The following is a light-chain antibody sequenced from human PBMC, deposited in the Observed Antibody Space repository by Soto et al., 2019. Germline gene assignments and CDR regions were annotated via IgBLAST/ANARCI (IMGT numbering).Light chain of an antibody. CDR2: SNN. Sequence: QPVLTQPPSASGTPGQRVTISCSGSSSNIGSNYVYWYQHLPGTAPKLLIYSNNQRPSGVPDRFSGSKSGTSASLAISGLRSEDEADYYCAAWDDSLSGLVFGGGTKLTVL. J-gene: IGLJ2*01. CDR1: SSNIGSNY. V-gene: IGLV1-47*02. CDR3: AAWDDSLSGLV.